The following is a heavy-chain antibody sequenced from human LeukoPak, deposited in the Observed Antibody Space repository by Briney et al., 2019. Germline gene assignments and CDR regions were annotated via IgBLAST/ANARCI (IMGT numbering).Heavy chain of an antibody. Sequence: SETLSLTCTVSGGSISSGGYYWSWIRQPPGKGLEWIGYIYHSGSTYYNPSLKSRVAISVDRSKNQFSLKLSSVTAADTAVYYCARLEITFGGVIVLHAFDIWGQGTMVTVSS. D-gene: IGHD3-16*02. J-gene: IGHJ3*02. CDR2: IYHSGST. V-gene: IGHV4-30-2*01. CDR1: GGSISSGGYY. CDR3: ARLEITFGGVIVLHAFDI.